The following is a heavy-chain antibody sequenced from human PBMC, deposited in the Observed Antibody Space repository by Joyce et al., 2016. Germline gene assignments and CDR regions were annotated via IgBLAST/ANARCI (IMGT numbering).Heavy chain of an antibody. CDR1: VGTFSSYA. CDR3: ARAGYCSGGSCLNWFDP. CDR2: IIPIFGTA. V-gene: IGHV1-69*01. J-gene: IGHJ5*02. Sequence: QVQLVQSGAEVKKPGSSVKVSCKASVGTFSSYAISWVRQAPGQGLEWMGGIIPIFGTANYAQKFQGRVTITADESTSTAYMELSSLRSEDTAVYYCARAGYCSGGSCLNWFDPWGQGTLVTVSS. D-gene: IGHD2-15*01.